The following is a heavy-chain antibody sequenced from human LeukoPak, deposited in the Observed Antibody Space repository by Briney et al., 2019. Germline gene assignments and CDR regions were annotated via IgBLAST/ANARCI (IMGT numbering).Heavy chain of an antibody. D-gene: IGHD3-9*01. CDR2: IYYSENT. CDR1: GGSISDGVYY. CDR3: ARDLIPFDI. Sequence: PSETLSLTCTVSGGSISDGVYYWNWIRQSPGKGLEWIGYIYYSENTYYNPSLKSRVTISVDTSKNQFSLKLSSVTAADTAVYYCARDLIPFDIWGQGTMVTVSS. J-gene: IGHJ3*02. V-gene: IGHV4-30-4*01.